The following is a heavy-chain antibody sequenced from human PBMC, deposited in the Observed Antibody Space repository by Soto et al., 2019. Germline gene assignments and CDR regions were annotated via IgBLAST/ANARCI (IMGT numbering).Heavy chain of an antibody. CDR3: AKAILGYYDSSGYLKGFDY. V-gene: IGHV3-23*01. CDR2: ISGSGGNT. D-gene: IGHD3-22*01. J-gene: IGHJ4*02. Sequence: GGSLRLSCTASEFTFYNYAMTWVRQAPGKGLEWVSAISGSGGNTYYADSVKGRFTISRDNSKNTLYLQMNSLRAEDTAVYFCAKAILGYYDSSGYLKGFDYWGQGTLVTVSS. CDR1: EFTFYNYA.